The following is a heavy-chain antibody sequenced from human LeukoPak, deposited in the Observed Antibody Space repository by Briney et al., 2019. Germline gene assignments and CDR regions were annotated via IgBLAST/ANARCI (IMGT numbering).Heavy chain of an antibody. CDR2: IIPIFGTA. CDR3: ARSIGPIPKSGGFLTGYYIEGAYFDY. Sequence: ASVTVSCKASGGTFSSYAISWVRQAPGQGLEWMGGIIPIFGTANYAQKFQGRVTITADESTSTAYMELSSLRSEDTAVYYCARSIGPIPKSGGFLTGYYIEGAYFDYWGQGTLVTVSS. V-gene: IGHV1-69*13. J-gene: IGHJ4*02. CDR1: GGTFSSYA. D-gene: IGHD3-9*01.